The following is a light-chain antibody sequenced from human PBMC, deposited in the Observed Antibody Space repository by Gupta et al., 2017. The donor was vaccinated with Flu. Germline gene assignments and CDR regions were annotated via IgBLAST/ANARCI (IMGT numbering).Light chain of an antibody. V-gene: IGKV1-39*01. Sequence: DIQMTQSPPSLSAAVGDRVTITCRASQTITSYLNWYQQKPGKAPKLLVYAASSLESGVPSRFVGSGSGSDFTLTIIKRQPEDFASYYFHRSYTTPWTFGQGTKLEIK. J-gene: IGKJ1*01. CDR3: HRSYTTPWT. CDR1: QTITSY. CDR2: AAS.